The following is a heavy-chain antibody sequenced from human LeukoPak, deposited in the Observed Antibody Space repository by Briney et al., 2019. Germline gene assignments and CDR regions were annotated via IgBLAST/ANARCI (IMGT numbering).Heavy chain of an antibody. Sequence: GGSLRLSCAASGFTFSSYAMHWVRQAPGKGLEWVAVISYDGSNKYYADSVKGRFTISRDNSKNTLYLQMNSLRAEDTAVYYCARDPGHSSWDYWGQGTLVTVSS. V-gene: IGHV3-30-3*01. CDR3: ARDPGHSSWDY. J-gene: IGHJ4*02. CDR1: GFTFSSYA. CDR2: ISYDGSNK. D-gene: IGHD2-15*01.